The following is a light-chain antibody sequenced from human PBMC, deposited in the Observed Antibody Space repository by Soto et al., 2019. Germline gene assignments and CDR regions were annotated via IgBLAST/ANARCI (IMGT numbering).Light chain of an antibody. J-gene: IGLJ3*02. V-gene: IGLV2-8*01. Sequence: QSVLTQPPSASGSPGQSVTISCTGTSSDVGTHGYVSWYQQHAGKAPKLVIYDVTKRPSGVPDRFSGSKSGNTASLTVSGLRAEDEADYYCMCYAGGNNWVFGGGTKVTVL. CDR3: MCYAGGNNWV. CDR2: DVT. CDR1: SSDVGTHGY.